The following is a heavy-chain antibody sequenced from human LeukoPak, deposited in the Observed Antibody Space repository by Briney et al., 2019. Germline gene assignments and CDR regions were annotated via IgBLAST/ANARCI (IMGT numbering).Heavy chain of an antibody. CDR3: VKSGGYATAIRYFDL. J-gene: IGHJ2*01. CDR2: IKVDGSEK. Sequence: PGGSLRLSCAASGFTFSNYWMSWVRQAPGKGLEWVANIKVDGSEKYYLDSVKGRFTISRDNAKNSVYLQMNSLRTEDTALYYCVKSGGYATAIRYFDLWGRGTLVTVSS. D-gene: IGHD2-21*02. CDR1: GFTFSNYW. V-gene: IGHV3-7*03.